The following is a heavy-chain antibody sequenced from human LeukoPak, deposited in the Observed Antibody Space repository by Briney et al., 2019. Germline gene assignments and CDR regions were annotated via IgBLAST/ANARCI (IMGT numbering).Heavy chain of an antibody. D-gene: IGHD3-10*01. CDR3: ARGGVNYYDSGSYWGFDY. CDR1: GYSFTSYW. CDR2: IYPGDSDT. Sequence: GEPLNISCQGSGYSFTSYWIGWVRQMPGKGLEWMGIIYPGDSDTRYSPSFQGQVTISAEKSISTAYLQWSSLKASDTAMYYCARGGVNYYDSGSYWGFDYWGQGTLVTVSS. J-gene: IGHJ4*02. V-gene: IGHV5-51*01.